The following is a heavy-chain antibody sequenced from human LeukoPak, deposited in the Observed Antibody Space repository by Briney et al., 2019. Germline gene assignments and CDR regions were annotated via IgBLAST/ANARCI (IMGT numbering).Heavy chain of an antibody. J-gene: IGHJ4*02. CDR3: ATKQWLAPPPDS. CDR1: GFTFSKYW. Sequence: GGSLRLSCAASGFTFSKYWMLWVRQAPGKGLESVSRINTDGTVTTYADSAKGRFTVSRGNADNTMFLQMNSVRDEDTAVYYCATKQWLAPPPDSWGQGTPVTVSS. V-gene: IGHV3-74*01. CDR2: INTDGTVT. D-gene: IGHD6-19*01.